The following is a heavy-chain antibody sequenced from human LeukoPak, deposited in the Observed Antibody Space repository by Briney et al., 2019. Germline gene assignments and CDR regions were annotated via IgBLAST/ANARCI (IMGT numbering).Heavy chain of an antibody. Sequence: MSSETLSLTCTVSGGSISSSSYYWGWIRQPPGKRLEWIGSIYFSGSAYYNPSLKSRVTISVDTSKNQFSLKLSSVTAADTAVYNCARAYGSGLDEYLDYWGQGTLVTVSS. V-gene: IGHV4-39*07. CDR2: IYFSGSA. D-gene: IGHD3-10*01. J-gene: IGHJ4*02. CDR3: ARAYGSGLDEYLDY. CDR1: GGSISSSSYY.